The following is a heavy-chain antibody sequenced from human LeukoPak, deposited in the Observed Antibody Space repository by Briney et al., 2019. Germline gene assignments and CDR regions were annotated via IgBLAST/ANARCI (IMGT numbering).Heavy chain of an antibody. J-gene: IGHJ6*03. Sequence: GGSLRLSCAASGFTFDDYGMSWVRQAPGKGLESVSGINWNGGSTGYADSVKGRFTISRDNAKNSLYLQMNSLRAEDTALYYCARAAVAESRYYYYMDVWGKGTTVTVSS. CDR1: GFTFDDYG. CDR2: INWNGGST. V-gene: IGHV3-20*04. D-gene: IGHD6-19*01. CDR3: ARAAVAESRYYYYMDV.